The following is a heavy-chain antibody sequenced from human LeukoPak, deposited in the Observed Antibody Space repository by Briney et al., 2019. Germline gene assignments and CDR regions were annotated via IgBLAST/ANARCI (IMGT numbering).Heavy chain of an antibody. Sequence: GGSLRLSCGASGLTVSSYGMSWVRQAPGKGLEWVSSISTSSYIYYADSVKGRFTISRDNAKNSLYLQMNSLRAEDTAVYYCARDRYGDYAVDYWGQGTLVTVSS. J-gene: IGHJ4*02. V-gene: IGHV3-21*01. D-gene: IGHD4-17*01. CDR1: GLTVSSYG. CDR2: ISTSSYI. CDR3: ARDRYGDYAVDY.